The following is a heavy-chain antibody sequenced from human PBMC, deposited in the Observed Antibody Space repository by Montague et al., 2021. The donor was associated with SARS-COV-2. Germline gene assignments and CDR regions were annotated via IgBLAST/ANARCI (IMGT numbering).Heavy chain of an antibody. CDR1: GGSISSCSCY. J-gene: IGHJ6*02. CDR2: IYYSGST. V-gene: IGHV4-39*07. D-gene: IGHD3-9*01. Sequence: SETLSLTCTVSGGSISSCSCYWGWIRQPPGKGLEWIGSIYYSGSTYYNLSLKSRVTISVDTSKNQFSLKLSSVTAADTAVYYCARDGSLRFEILMGPRHYYDGMDVWGQGTTVTVSS. CDR3: ARDGSLRFEILMGPRHYYDGMDV.